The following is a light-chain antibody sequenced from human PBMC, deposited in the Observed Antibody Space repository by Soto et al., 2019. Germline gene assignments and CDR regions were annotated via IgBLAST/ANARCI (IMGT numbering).Light chain of an antibody. Sequence: DIQITQSPSSLSASVGDRVTITCRASQGISNLLAWYQQKPGKAPKLLIYAASTLQSGVPSRISGSGSGTDFTLTISSLQPEDVATYYCQKYSGAPFTFGPGTKVDIK. J-gene: IGKJ3*01. CDR2: AAS. CDR1: QGISNL. CDR3: QKYSGAPFT. V-gene: IGKV1-27*01.